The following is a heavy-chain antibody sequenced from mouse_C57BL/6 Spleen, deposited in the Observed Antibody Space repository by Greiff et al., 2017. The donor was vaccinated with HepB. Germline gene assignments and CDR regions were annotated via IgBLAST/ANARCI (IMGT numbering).Heavy chain of an antibody. D-gene: IGHD1-1*01. CDR3: ARSRVYGSSSSWYFDV. CDR1: GYAFSSYW. Sequence: VQVVESGAELVKPGALVKISCKASGYAFSSYWMNWVKQRPGKGLEWIGQIYPGDGDTNYNGKFKGKATLTADKSSSTAYMQLSSLTSEDSAVYFCARSRVYGSSSSWYFDVWGTGTTVTVSS. CDR2: IYPGDGDT. J-gene: IGHJ1*03. V-gene: IGHV1-80*01.